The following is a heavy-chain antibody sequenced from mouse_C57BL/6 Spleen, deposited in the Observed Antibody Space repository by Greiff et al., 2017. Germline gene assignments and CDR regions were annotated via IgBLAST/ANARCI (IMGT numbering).Heavy chain of an antibody. V-gene: IGHV1-50*01. CDR2: IDPSDSYT. CDR3: ARGGLDY. Sequence: QVQLQQPGAELVKPGASVKLSCKASGYTFTSYWMQWVKQRPGQGLEWIGEIDPSDSYTNYNQKFKGKATLTVDTSSSTAYMQLSRLTSEDAAVYYCARGGLDYWGQGTTLTVSS. D-gene: IGHD1-1*02. J-gene: IGHJ2*01. CDR1: GYTFTSYW.